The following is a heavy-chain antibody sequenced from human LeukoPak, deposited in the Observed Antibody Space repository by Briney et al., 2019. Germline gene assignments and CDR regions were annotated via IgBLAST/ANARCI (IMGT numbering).Heavy chain of an antibody. CDR2: ISISTFT. CDR3: VKERDRGIVVADVLYL. CDR1: GFTFSDYS. J-gene: IGHJ1*01. D-gene: IGHD6-19*01. Sequence: PGGSLRLSCAASGFTFSDYSMAWVRQVPGGGLEWGLAISISTFTLYADPVRGRFIISKDNYQNNLCLHMNNLGGAYTAGYYFVKERDRGIVVADVLYLWGQGTLVTVSS. V-gene: IGHV3-53*01.